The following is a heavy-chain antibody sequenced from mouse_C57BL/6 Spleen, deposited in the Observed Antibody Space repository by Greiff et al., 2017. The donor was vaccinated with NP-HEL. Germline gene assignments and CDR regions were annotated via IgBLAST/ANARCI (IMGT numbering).Heavy chain of an antibody. J-gene: IGHJ1*03. CDR1: GFTFSSYT. CDR3: ARRDWGHWYFDV. CDR2: ISGGGGNT. Sequence: VQLKESGGGLVKPGGSLKLSCAASGFTFSSYTMSWVRQTPEKRLEWVATISGGGGNTYYPDSVKGRFTISRDNAKNTLYLQMSSLRSEDTALYYCARRDWGHWYFDVWGTGTTVTVSS. V-gene: IGHV5-9*01. D-gene: IGHD4-1*01.